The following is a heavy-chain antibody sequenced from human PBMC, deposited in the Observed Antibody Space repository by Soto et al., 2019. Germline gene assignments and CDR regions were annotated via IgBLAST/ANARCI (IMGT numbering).Heavy chain of an antibody. Sequence: RGSLRLPCAFSRFTFISYAMRGFRQAPGNGLEGVSAISFSGGSTYYAYSVKGRFTISRDNSKNSLYLQMNSLRTEDTALYYCAKDIGDYYDSSGYYYYYYGMDVWGQGTTVTVSS. CDR2: ISFSGGST. CDR3: AKDIGDYYDSSGYYYYYYGMDV. D-gene: IGHD3-22*01. J-gene: IGHJ6*02. V-gene: IGHV3-43*02. CDR1: RFTFISYA.